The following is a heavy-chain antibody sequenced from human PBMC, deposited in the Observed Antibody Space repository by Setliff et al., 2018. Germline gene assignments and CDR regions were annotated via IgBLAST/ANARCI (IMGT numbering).Heavy chain of an antibody. D-gene: IGHD2-8*01. CDR3: ARVGVPAVGLYFDY. CDR1: GFTFSSYG. J-gene: IGHJ4*02. V-gene: IGHV3-33*01. Sequence: PGGSLRLSCAASGFTFSSYGMHWVRQAPGKGLEWVAVIWYDGSNKYYADSVKGRFTISRDNAKNTLHLQMNSLRAEDTAVYYCARVGVPAVGLYFDYWGQGTLVTVSS. CDR2: IWYDGSNK.